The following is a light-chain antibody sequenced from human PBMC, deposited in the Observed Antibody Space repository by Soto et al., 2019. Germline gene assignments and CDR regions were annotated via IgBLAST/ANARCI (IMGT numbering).Light chain of an antibody. Sequence: EIVMTQSPATLSVSPGERATLSCRASQSVSSNLAWYQQKPGQAPRLLIYGASTRATGIPARFSGSRSGTEFTPTISSLQSEDFAVYYCQHYNNWPRTFGQGTKVEIK. CDR2: GAS. V-gene: IGKV3-15*01. CDR3: QHYNNWPRT. CDR1: QSVSSN. J-gene: IGKJ1*01.